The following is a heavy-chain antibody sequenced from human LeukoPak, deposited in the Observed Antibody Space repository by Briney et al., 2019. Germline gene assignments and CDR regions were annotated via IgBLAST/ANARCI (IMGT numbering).Heavy chain of an antibody. Sequence: ASVKVSCKASEYTFINYDINWIRQAAGQGPEWMGWMHPSSGDTGNAEKFHGRVTMTRDTSTSTAYMELSSLRSDDTAVYYCTRRVRGVVIFSRAQGSFDLWGQGTLVTVSS. CDR2: MHPSSGDT. CDR1: EYTFINYD. CDR3: TRRVRGVVIFSRAQGSFDL. J-gene: IGHJ3*01. V-gene: IGHV1-8*02. D-gene: IGHD3-10*01.